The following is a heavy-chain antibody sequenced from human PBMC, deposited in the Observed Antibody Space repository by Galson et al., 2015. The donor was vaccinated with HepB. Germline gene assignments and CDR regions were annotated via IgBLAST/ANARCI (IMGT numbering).Heavy chain of an antibody. J-gene: IGHJ4*02. Sequence: SLRLSCAASGFTFSSYAMSWVRQAPGKGLEWVSAISGSGGSTYYADSVKGRFTISRDNSKNTLYLQMNSLRAEDTAVYYCAKDDEAVWFGELLAISLDYWGQGTLVTVSS. V-gene: IGHV3-23*01. D-gene: IGHD3-10*01. CDR2: ISGSGGST. CDR1: GFTFSSYA. CDR3: AKDDEAVWFGELLAISLDY.